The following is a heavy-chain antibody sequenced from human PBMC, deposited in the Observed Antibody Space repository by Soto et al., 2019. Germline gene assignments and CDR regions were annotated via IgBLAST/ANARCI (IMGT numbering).Heavy chain of an antibody. Sequence: HPGGSLRLSCAASGVTFSSYAMHWVRQAAGKGLEWVAVISYDGSNKHYADSVKVRFTISRDNSKNTLYLQMNSLRAEDTAVYYCARDASWNYARQFHGMDVWGQGTTVTVSS. CDR1: GVTFSSYA. V-gene: IGHV3-30-3*01. J-gene: IGHJ6*02. CDR3: ARDASWNYARQFHGMDV. D-gene: IGHD1-7*01. CDR2: ISYDGSNK.